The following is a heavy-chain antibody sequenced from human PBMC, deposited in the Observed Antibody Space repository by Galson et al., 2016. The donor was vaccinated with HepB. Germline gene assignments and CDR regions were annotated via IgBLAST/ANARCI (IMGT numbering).Heavy chain of an antibody. CDR1: GYTVGSDF. J-gene: IGHJ4*02. CDR2: FHGGANT. Sequence: SLRLSCAASGYTVGSDFMTWVRQAPGKGLEWVSMFHGGANTYYADSVKGRFTISRNTSKNTLYLQMNSLSVEDPAIYYCASRAAWGQGTLVTVSS. V-gene: IGHV3-53*01. CDR3: ASRAA. D-gene: IGHD2-15*01.